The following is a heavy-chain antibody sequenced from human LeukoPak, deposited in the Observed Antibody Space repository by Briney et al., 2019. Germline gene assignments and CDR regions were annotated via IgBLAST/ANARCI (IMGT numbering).Heavy chain of an antibody. CDR2: ISYDGSNK. CDR1: GFTFSSYA. V-gene: IGHV3-30-3*01. D-gene: IGHD6-13*01. CDR3: ARAGIAIPFDY. J-gene: IGHJ4*02. Sequence: GGSLRLSCAASGFTFSSYAMHWVRQAPGKGLEWVAVISYDGSNKYYADSVKGRFTISRDNSKNTLYLQMNSLRAEDTAVYYCARAGIAIPFDYRGQGTLVTVSS.